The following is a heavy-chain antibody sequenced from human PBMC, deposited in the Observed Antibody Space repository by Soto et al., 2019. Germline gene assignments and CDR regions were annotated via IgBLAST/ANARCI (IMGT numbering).Heavy chain of an antibody. CDR3: ARDLHYYYGMDV. CDR1: GGSISSGGYY. J-gene: IGHJ6*02. CDR2: IYYSGST. Sequence: LCGGSISSGGYYWSWIRQHPGKGLEWIGYIYYSGSTYYNPSLKSRVTISVDTSKNQFSLKLSSVTAADTAVYYCARDLHYYYGMDVWGQGTTVTVSS. V-gene: IGHV4-31*02.